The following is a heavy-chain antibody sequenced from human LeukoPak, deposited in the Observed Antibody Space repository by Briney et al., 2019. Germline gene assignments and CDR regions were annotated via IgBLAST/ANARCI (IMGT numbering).Heavy chain of an antibody. CDR1: GFTFSNYN. D-gene: IGHD1-7*01. J-gene: IGHJ4*02. Sequence: PGGSLILSCAASGFTFSNYNMHWVRQAPGKGLECISYVSSSSSTIYNADSVKGRFTISRDNAKNSLFLQMNSLRAEDTAVYYCVRENFADLFDYWGQGTLVTVSS. CDR3: VRENFADLFDY. CDR2: VSSSSSTI. V-gene: IGHV3-48*01.